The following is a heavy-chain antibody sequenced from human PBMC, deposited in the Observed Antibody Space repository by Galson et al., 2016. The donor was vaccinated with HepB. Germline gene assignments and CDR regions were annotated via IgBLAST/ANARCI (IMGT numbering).Heavy chain of an antibody. D-gene: IGHD2-21*02. CDR1: GGTFANYD. Sequence: SVKVSCKASGGTFANYDMNWVRQVPGQGLEWMGGVVPLFETRNYAQKFQGRLTITADESTSTAYMELNSLKSDDTAVYYCARGPAVVVTALRGARDIWGQGTMVVVSS. J-gene: IGHJ3*02. CDR3: ARGPAVVVTALRGARDI. V-gene: IGHV1-69*13. CDR2: VVPLFETR.